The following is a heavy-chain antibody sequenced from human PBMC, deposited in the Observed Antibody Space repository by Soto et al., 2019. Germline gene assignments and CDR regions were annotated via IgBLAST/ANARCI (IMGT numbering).Heavy chain of an antibody. D-gene: IGHD3-3*01. Sequence: PGGSLRLSCVASGFTVTDIYMNWVRQAPGKGLEWVSVIYNEFTDYADSVRGRFSISTDSSKNSLYLQMNSLRAEDTSVYYCAKDGVYDFWSGPMYFDYWGQGTLVTVSS. V-gene: IGHV3-66*01. CDR1: GFTVTDIY. CDR3: AKDGVYDFWSGPMYFDY. J-gene: IGHJ4*02. CDR2: IYNEFT.